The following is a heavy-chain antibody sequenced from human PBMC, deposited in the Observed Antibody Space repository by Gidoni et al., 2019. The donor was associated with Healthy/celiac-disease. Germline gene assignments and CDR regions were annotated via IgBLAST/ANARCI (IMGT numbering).Heavy chain of an antibody. D-gene: IGHD4-4*01. Sequence: EVQLLESGGGLVQPGGSLRLPCAAPGFTFSNYAMTWVRQAPGKGLEWVATISGSGGSTDCADSVKGRFTITRDNSKNTLFLQMNSMRAEDTAVYYCAMAFMTTVTTTEDYAFDIWGQGTLVTVSS. CDR1: GFTFSNYA. V-gene: IGHV3-23*01. CDR3: AMAFMTTVTTTEDYAFDI. J-gene: IGHJ3*02. CDR2: ISGSGGST.